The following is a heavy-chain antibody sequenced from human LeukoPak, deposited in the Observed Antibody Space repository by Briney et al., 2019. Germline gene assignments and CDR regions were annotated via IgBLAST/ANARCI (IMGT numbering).Heavy chain of an antibody. J-gene: IGHJ6*03. D-gene: IGHD6-13*01. CDR2: IHYSGST. Sequence: SETLSLTCAVYGGSFSGYYWSWIRQPPGKGLEWIGYIHYSGSTNYNPSRMSRVTISRHPSKNQFSMKLRSVAAADTAVYYCARDRVGQQLVGRKNNYYYMDVWGKGTTVTISS. CDR3: ARDRVGQQLVGRKNNYYYMDV. V-gene: IGHV4-59*01. CDR1: GGSFSGYY.